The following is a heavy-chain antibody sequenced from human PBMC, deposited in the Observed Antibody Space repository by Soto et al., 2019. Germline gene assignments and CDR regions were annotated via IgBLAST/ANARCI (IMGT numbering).Heavy chain of an antibody. CDR1: GFTFSGSS. V-gene: IGHV3-73*02. CDR3: ISHAPEDMIRT. D-gene: IGHD2-15*01. J-gene: IGHJ4*02. Sequence: VQLVESGGGLVQPGGSLKLSCAASGFTFSGSSVHWVRQPSGKGLEWVGRIRNKANSYATAYAASVRGRFTISRDDSKNTAFLQMNSLNTEDTAVYYCISHAPEDMIRTWGQGTLVTVSS. CDR2: IRNKANSYAT.